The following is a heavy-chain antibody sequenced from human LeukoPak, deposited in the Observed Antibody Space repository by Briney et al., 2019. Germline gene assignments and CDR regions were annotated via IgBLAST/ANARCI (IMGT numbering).Heavy chain of an antibody. D-gene: IGHD3-22*01. CDR1: GGSISSGGYY. CDR3: ATTRRGDSSGYYYGQGDY. J-gene: IGHJ4*02. V-gene: IGHV4-30-2*02. CDR2: IYHSGST. Sequence: SQTLSLTCTVSGGSISSGGYYWSWIRQPPGKGLEWIGYIYHSGSTYYNPSLKSRVTISVDRSKNQFSLKLSSVTAADTAVYYCATTRRGDSSGYYYGQGDYWGQGTLVTVSS.